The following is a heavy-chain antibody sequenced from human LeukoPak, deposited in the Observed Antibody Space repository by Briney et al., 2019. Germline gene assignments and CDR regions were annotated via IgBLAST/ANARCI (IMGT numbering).Heavy chain of an antibody. CDR2: ISSSSSYI. V-gene: IGHV3-21*01. D-gene: IGHD3-3*01. CDR1: GFTFSSYS. CDR3: ARDEYDFWSGYYNYYYGMDV. Sequence: PGGSLRLSCAASGFTFSSYSMNWVRQAPGKGLGWVSSISSSSSYIYYADSVKGRFTISRDNAKNSLYLQMNSLRAEDTAVYYCARDEYDFWSGYYNYYYGMDVWGQGTTVTVSS. J-gene: IGHJ6*02.